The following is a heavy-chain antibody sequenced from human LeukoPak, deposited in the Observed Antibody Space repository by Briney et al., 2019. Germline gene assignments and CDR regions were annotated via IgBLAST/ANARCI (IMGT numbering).Heavy chain of an antibody. Sequence: GGSLRLSCAVSGLSFRDNYMSWIRQAPGKGLEWVSYISTVKGRFTVSRDNAKNSLYLQMNSLRAEDTAVYYCARDSGSAYYYGSGTYYYDAFDFWGQGTTVTVSS. CDR2: IS. J-gene: IGHJ3*01. D-gene: IGHD3-10*01. CDR3: ARDSGSAYYYGSGTYYYDAFDF. CDR1: GLSFRDNY. V-gene: IGHV3-11*06.